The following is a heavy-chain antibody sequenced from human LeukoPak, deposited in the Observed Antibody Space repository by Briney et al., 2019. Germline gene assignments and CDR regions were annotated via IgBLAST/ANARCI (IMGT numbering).Heavy chain of an antibody. V-gene: IGHV4-39*01. D-gene: IGHD3-3*01. CDR1: GGSISSSNYY. J-gene: IGHJ6*03. Sequence: KPSETLSLTCTVSGGSISSSNYYWGWIRQPPGKGLEWIGNIYYSGSTYYNPSLKSRVTISVDTSKNQFSLKLSSVTAADTAVYYCARVGQDGYYDFWSGYYYYYYMDVWGKGTTVTVSS. CDR3: ARVGQDGYYDFWSGYYYYYYMDV. CDR2: IYYSGST.